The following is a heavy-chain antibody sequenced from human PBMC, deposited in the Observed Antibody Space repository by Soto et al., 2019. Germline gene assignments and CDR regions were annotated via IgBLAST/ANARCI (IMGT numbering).Heavy chain of an antibody. D-gene: IGHD2-21*02. Sequence: GGSLRLSCAASGFTFSSYGMHWVRQAPGKGLEWVAVISYDGSNKYYADSVKGRFTISRDNSKNTLYLQMNSLRAEDTAVYYCAKDRRIVVVTAPSYYYYGMDVWGQGTTVTVSS. CDR3: AKDRRIVVVTAPSYYYYGMDV. J-gene: IGHJ6*02. CDR1: GFTFSSYG. CDR2: ISYDGSNK. V-gene: IGHV3-30*18.